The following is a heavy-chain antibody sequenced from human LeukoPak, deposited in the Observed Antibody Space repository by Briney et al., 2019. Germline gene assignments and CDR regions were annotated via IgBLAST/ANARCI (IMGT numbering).Heavy chain of an antibody. CDR1: GGSINNYY. V-gene: IGHV4-59*01. CDR2: VYYTGST. D-gene: IGHD6-19*01. CDR3: ARDSRYASGRAFDN. Sequence: SETLSLTCTVSGGSINNYYWSWNRQPPGKAVEWIGYVYYTGSTNYNPSLKSRVTISVDSSKTQFSLNLRSATAADTAVYFCARDSRYASGRAFDNWGQGTLVTVSS. J-gene: IGHJ4*02.